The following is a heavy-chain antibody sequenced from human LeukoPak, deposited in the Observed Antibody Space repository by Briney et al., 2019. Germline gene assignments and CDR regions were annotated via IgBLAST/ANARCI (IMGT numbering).Heavy chain of an antibody. D-gene: IGHD3-22*01. Sequence: SETLSLTCTVSGGPISSSYCWGWIRQTPGKGLEWIGSIHYSGSTYYNQSLNSRVTISVDPSRNQFSLKLRSVTAADTAVYYCARLPYSHYSDSSGYFDHWGQGTLFTVSS. CDR2: IHYSGST. J-gene: IGHJ4*02. V-gene: IGHV4-39*01. CDR1: GGPISSSYC. CDR3: ARLPYSHYSDSSGYFDH.